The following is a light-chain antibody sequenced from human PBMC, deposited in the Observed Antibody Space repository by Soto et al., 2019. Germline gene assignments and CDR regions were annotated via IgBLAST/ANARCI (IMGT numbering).Light chain of an antibody. CDR3: QQYGSSPRT. Sequence: EIVLTQSPGTLSLSPGERATLSCRASQSVISSYFAWYQQKPGQAPRLLIYGASSRATGIPDRFSGSGSGTDFTLTISRLELEDFAVYYCQQYGSSPRTFCQGTKVEIK. V-gene: IGKV3-20*01. CDR2: GAS. J-gene: IGKJ1*01. CDR1: QSVISSY.